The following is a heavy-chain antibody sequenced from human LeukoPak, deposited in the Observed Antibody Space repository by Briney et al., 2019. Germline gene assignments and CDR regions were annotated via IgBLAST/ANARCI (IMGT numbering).Heavy chain of an antibody. CDR1: GGSISGSY. CDR3: ASLVYRSSWYFQ. J-gene: IGHJ4*02. Sequence: PAETLSLTCSVSGGSISGSYWSWIRQPRGEGLEWIGYSYYTGSTNYTPSLKSRVTISVDMSKKQFSLKLSSVTPPDPAVYSCASLVYRSSWYFQWGQGTLVTVSS. CDR2: SYYTGST. V-gene: IGHV4-59*08. D-gene: IGHD6-13*01.